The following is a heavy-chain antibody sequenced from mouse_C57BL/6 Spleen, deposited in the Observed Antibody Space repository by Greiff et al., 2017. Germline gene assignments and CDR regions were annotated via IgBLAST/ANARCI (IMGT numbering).Heavy chain of an antibody. CDR2: ISYDGSH. V-gene: IGHV3-6*01. J-gene: IGHJ3*01. D-gene: IGHD1-1*01. CDR3: ARNYGSSYGFAY. Sequence: EVKLMESGPGLVKPSQSLSLTCSVTGYSITSGYYWNWIRQFPGNKLEWMGYISYDGSHNYNPSLKNRISITRDTSKNQFFMKLNSVTTEDTATYYCARNYGSSYGFAYWGQGTLVTVSA. CDR1: GYSITSGYY.